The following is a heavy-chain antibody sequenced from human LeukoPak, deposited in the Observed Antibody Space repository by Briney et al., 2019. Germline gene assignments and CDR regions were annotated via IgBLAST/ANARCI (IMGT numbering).Heavy chain of an antibody. Sequence: SETLSLTCAVYGGSFSGYYWSWIRPPPGKGLEWIGEINHSGSTNYNPSLKSRVTISVDTSKNQFSLKLSSVTAADTAVYYCARALTLPYYYGSGSYSGYMDVWGKGTTVTVSS. CDR2: INHSGST. CDR1: GGSFSGYY. CDR3: ARALTLPYYYGSGSYSGYMDV. J-gene: IGHJ6*03. V-gene: IGHV4-34*01. D-gene: IGHD3-10*01.